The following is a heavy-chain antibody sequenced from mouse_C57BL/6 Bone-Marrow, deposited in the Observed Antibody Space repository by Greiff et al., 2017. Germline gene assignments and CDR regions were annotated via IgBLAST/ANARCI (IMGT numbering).Heavy chain of an antibody. CDR2: ISDGGSYT. V-gene: IGHV5-4*01. CDR3: ARDFTTVVDWYFDV. Sequence: EVKLMESGGGLVKPGGSLKLSCAASGFTFSSYAMSWVRQTPEKRLEWVATISDGGSYTYYPDNVKGRFTISRDNAKNNQYLQMSHLKSEDTAVYYCARDFTTVVDWYFDVWGTGTTVTVSA. D-gene: IGHD1-1*01. J-gene: IGHJ1*03. CDR1: GFTFSSYA.